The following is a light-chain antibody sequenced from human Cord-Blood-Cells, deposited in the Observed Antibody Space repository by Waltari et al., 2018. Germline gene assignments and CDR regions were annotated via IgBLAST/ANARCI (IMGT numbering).Light chain of an antibody. CDR2: YVS. J-gene: IGLJ2*01. CDR3: QLWDSSSDQVV. Sequence: SYVLTQPPSVSVAPGKTARITCGGNNIGSKSVHWYQQKPGQAPVLVIYYVSDRPSGIPERFSGSNSGNTATLTISRVEAGDEADYYCQLWDSSSDQVVFGGGTKLTVL. CDR1: NIGSKS. V-gene: IGLV3-21*04.